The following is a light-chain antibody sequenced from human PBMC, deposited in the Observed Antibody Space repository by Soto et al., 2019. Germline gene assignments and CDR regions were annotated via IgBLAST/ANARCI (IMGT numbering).Light chain of an antibody. Sequence: QSALTQPPSASGSPGQSVTISCTGTSSDVGAYNYVSWYQQHPGKAPKLVIFELSKRPSGVPDRFSGSKSGNTASRTVSRLQSQDEADYYCSSYAGGNNVVFGGGTKLTVL. CDR3: SSYAGGNNVV. CDR2: ELS. CDR1: SSDVGAYNY. V-gene: IGLV2-8*01. J-gene: IGLJ2*01.